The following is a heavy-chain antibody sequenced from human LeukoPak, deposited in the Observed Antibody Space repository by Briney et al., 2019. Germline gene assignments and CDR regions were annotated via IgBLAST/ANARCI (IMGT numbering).Heavy chain of an antibody. V-gene: IGHV3-23*01. D-gene: IGHD3-9*01. CDR3: AKDPRTISSFDI. CDR1: GFTFSSYG. Sequence: GGSLRLSCAASGFTFSSYGMSWVRQAPRKGLEWVSGISGSGGSTYYADSVKGRFTISRDNSKNTLYLQMNSLRGEDTAVYYCAKDPRTISSFDIWGQGTMVTVSS. J-gene: IGHJ3*02. CDR2: ISGSGGST.